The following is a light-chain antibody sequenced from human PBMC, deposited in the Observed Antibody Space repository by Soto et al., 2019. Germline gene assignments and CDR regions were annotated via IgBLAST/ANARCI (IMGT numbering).Light chain of an antibody. CDR3: QQYGSSPLT. V-gene: IGKV3-20*01. Sequence: VLTQSPGTLSLSPGQRATLSCRASQSLTSGSLAWYQQKPGQAPRLLIYGASRRATGIPDRFSGSGSGTDFTLTIYRLEPEDFAVYYCQQYGSSPLTFGGGTKVEIK. CDR1: QSLTSGS. CDR2: GAS. J-gene: IGKJ4*01.